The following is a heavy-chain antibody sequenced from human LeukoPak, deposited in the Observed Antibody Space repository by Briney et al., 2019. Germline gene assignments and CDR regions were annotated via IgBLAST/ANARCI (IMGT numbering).Heavy chain of an antibody. CDR1: GYSISSGYY. V-gene: IGHV4-38-2*02. CDR3: ARIHYYDRKRIDY. D-gene: IGHD3-22*01. Sequence: PSETLSLTCTVSGYSISSGYYWDWIRQPPGKGLEWIGSIYHSGSTYYNPSLKSRVTISVDTSKNQFSLKLSSVTAADTAVYYCARIHYYDRKRIDYWGQGTLVTVSS. J-gene: IGHJ4*02. CDR2: IYHSGST.